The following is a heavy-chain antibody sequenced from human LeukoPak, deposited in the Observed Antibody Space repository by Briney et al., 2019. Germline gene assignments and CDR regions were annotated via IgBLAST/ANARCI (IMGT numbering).Heavy chain of an antibody. CDR3: AKDACSSGYYYDSSGYYYPSDY. V-gene: IGHV3-23*01. CDR2: IFPSGGEI. CDR1: GFTFSTFA. J-gene: IGHJ4*02. Sequence: GGSLRLSCAASGFTFSTFAMIWVRQPPGKGLEWVSSIFPSGGEIHYADSVRGRFTISRDNSKNTLYLQMNSLRAEDTAVYYCAKDACSSGYYYDSSGYYYPSDYWGQGTLVTVSS. D-gene: IGHD3-22*01.